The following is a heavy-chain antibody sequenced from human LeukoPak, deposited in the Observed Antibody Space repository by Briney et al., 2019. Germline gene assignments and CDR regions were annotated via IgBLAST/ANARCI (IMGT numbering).Heavy chain of an antibody. CDR2: IIPIFGTA. Sequence: GASVKVSCKASGGTFSSYAISWVRQAPGHGLEWMGGIIPIFGTANYAQKFQGRVTITADESTSKAYMELSSLRSEDTAVYYCASAPPSGGATGYYFDYWGQGTLVTVSS. V-gene: IGHV1-69*13. CDR3: ASAPPSGGATGYYFDY. D-gene: IGHD1-26*01. J-gene: IGHJ4*02. CDR1: GGTFSSYA.